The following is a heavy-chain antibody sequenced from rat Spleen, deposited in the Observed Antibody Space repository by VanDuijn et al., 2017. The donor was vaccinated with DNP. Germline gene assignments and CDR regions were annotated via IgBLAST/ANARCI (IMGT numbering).Heavy chain of an antibody. Sequence: EVQLVESGGGLVQPGRSLKLSCAASGFTFSNYGMHWIRQAPTKGLEWVASISPSGGYTYYRDSVKGRFTVSRDNANSSLSLQMDNLRSEDTAAYYCARHGVFYGLTFAYWGQGTLVTVSS. V-gene: IGHV5-19*01. CDR1: GFTFSNYG. CDR3: ARHGVFYGLTFAY. J-gene: IGHJ3*01. CDR2: ISPSGGYT. D-gene: IGHD1-6*01.